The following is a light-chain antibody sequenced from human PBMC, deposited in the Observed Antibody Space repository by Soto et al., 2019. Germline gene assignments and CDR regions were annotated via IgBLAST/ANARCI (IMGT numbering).Light chain of an antibody. J-gene: IGKJ2*01. V-gene: IGKV3-20*01. CDR3: QQYGSSPPYT. CDR2: GAS. Sequence: EIVLTQSPGTLSLSPGERATLSCRASHNISSTYLAWYQQKPGQAPRLLIYGASSRATGIPDRFSGSGSGTDFTLTISRLEPEDFAVYYCQQYGSSPPYTFGQGTKVEIK. CDR1: HNISSTY.